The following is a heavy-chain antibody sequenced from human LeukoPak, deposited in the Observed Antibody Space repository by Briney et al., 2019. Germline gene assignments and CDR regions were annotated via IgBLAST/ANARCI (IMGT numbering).Heavy chain of an antibody. CDR3: AKDSLLSGYGYYYYYGMDV. V-gene: IGHV3-64*01. CDR2: ISSNGGST. J-gene: IGHJ6*02. CDR1: GFTFSSYA. D-gene: IGHD5-12*01. Sequence: GGSLRLSCAASGFTFSSYAMHWVRQALGKGLEYVSAISSNGGSTYYANSVKGRFTISRDNSKNTLYLQMNSLRAEDTAVYYCAKDSLLSGYGYYYYYGMDVWGQGTTVTVSS.